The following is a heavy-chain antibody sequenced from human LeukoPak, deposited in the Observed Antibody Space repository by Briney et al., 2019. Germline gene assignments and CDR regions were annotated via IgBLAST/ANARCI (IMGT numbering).Heavy chain of an antibody. D-gene: IGHD3-22*01. Sequence: GGSLRLSCAASGFTFSTSGMHWVRQAPGKGLEWVAVIWYDGSNKHYAESVKGRFSISRDNSKSTLYLQMNSLRAEDTAVYYCARARGVSTGYRPIDYWGQGTLVTVSS. CDR1: GFTFSTSG. V-gene: IGHV3-33*01. J-gene: IGHJ4*02. CDR2: IWYDGSNK. CDR3: ARARGVSTGYRPIDY.